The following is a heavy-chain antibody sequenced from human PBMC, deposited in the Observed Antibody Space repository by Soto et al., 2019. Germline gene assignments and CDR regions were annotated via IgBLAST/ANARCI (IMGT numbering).Heavy chain of an antibody. Sequence: PSETLSLTCTVSGGSISSGDYYWSWIRQHPGKGLEWIGYIYYSGSTYYNPPLKSRVTISVDTSKNQFSLKLSSVTAADTAVYYCARSNQQNWFDPWGQGTLVTVSS. J-gene: IGHJ5*02. CDR1: GGSISSGDYY. V-gene: IGHV4-31*03. CDR2: IYYSGST. D-gene: IGHD2-2*01. CDR3: ARSNQQNWFDP.